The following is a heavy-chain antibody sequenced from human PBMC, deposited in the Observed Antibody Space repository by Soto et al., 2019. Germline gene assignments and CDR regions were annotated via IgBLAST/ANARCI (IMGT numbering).Heavy chain of an antibody. CDR3: ARGSHLAITMVRGVREARFDY. CDR1: GGSFSGYY. Sequence: QVQLQQWGAGLLKPSETLSLTCAVYGGSFSGYYWSWIRQPPGKGLEWIGEINHSGSTNYNPSLKRLVTISVDTSKNQFSLKLSSVTAADTAVYYCARGSHLAITMVRGVREARFDYWGQGTLVTVSS. D-gene: IGHD3-10*01. V-gene: IGHV4-34*01. CDR2: INHSGST. J-gene: IGHJ4*02.